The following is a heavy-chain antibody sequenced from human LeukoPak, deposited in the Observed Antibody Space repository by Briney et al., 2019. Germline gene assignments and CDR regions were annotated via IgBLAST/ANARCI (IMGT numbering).Heavy chain of an antibody. Sequence: SETLSLTCAVYGGSFSGYYWSWIRQPPGKGLEWIGEINHSGSTNYNPSLKSRVTISVDTSKNQFSLKLNSVTAADTAVYYCARVRYSGSYYYFDYWGQGALVTVSS. CDR1: GGSFSGYY. CDR3: ARVRYSGSYYYFDY. J-gene: IGHJ4*02. D-gene: IGHD1-26*01. CDR2: INHSGST. V-gene: IGHV4-34*01.